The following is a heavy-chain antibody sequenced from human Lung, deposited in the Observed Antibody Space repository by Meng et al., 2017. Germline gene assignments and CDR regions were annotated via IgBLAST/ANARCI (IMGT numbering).Heavy chain of an antibody. CDR2: ISAYSGYT. CDR1: GYSFTCCG. D-gene: IGHD6-6*01. V-gene: IGHV1-18*01. J-gene: IGHJ4*02. CDR3: ARNSSSSVVDY. Sequence: QDQLGQSGGEGKKPGASVKVSCKASGYSFTCCGISWVRQAPGQGLEWVGWISAYSGYTNYAQKLQGRVTMTTDTSTSTAYMELRSLSSDDTALYYCARNSSSSVVDYLGQGTLVTVSS.